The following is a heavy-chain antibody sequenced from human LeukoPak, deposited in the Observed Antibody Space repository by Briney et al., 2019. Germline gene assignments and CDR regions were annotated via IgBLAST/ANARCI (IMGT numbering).Heavy chain of an antibody. CDR1: GFTFSSYA. V-gene: IGHV3-23*01. Sequence: GGSLRLSCAASGFTFSSYAMSWVRQAPGKGLGWVSAISGSGGSTYYADSVKGRFTISRDNSKNTLYLQMNSLRAEDTAVYYCAKDRVVVVAATTGDYWGQGTLVTVSS. CDR3: AKDRVVVVAATTGDY. CDR2: ISGSGGST. D-gene: IGHD2-15*01. J-gene: IGHJ4*02.